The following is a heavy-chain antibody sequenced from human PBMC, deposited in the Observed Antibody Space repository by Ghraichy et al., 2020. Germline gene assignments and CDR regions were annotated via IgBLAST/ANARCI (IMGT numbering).Heavy chain of an antibody. J-gene: IGHJ6*02. D-gene: IGHD2-15*01. CDR2: IYYSGTT. V-gene: IGHV4-39*01. CDR3: ARRAGGYQYFYGLDV. CDR1: GDSIISSSYY. Sequence: SQTLSLTCSVSGDSIISSSYYWDWIRQPPGKGLEGIGSIYYSGTTYYSPPLKTRVTVSIDTSKNQFSLRLKSVTATDTAVYYCARRAGGYQYFYGLDVWGQGTTVIVSS.